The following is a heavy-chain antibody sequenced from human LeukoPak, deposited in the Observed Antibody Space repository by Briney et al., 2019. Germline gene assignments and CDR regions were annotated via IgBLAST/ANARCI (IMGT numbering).Heavy chain of an antibody. CDR3: ARVRQLILDY. Sequence: PSETLSLTCAVSGYSISSGYYWGWIRQPPGKGLEWIGSIYHSGSTNYNPSLKSRVTVSVDTSKNQFSLKLSSVTAADTAVYYCARVRQLILDYWGQGTLVTVSS. D-gene: IGHD6-13*01. CDR2: IYHSGST. J-gene: IGHJ4*02. V-gene: IGHV4-38-2*01. CDR1: GYSISSGYY.